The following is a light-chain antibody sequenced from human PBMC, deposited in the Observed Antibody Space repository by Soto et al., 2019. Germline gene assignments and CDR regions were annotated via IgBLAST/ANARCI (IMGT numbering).Light chain of an antibody. CDR3: QQYNNWPRIT. Sequence: EVVLPQSPGTLSLSPGERATLSCRASHSVSSSYLAWYQQKPGQAPRLLIYGASTRAAGIPDRFSGSGSGAEFTLTISSLQSEDFAVYYCQQYNNWPRITFGQGTRLEIK. J-gene: IGKJ5*01. CDR2: GAS. CDR1: HSVSSSY. V-gene: IGKV3D-15*01.